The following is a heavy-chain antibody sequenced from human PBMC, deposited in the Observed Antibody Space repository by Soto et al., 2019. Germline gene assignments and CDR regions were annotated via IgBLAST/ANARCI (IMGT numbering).Heavy chain of an antibody. CDR2: ISSSSSYI. CDR1: GFTFSSYS. D-gene: IGHD3-10*01. Sequence: GGSLRLSCAASGFTFSSYSMNWVRQAPGKGLEWVSSISSSSSYIYYADSVKGRFTISRDKAKNSLYLQMNSLRAEDMALYYCARDEVWFWEVSTIYYYYMDVWGKGTTVTVSS. J-gene: IGHJ6*03. CDR3: ARDEVWFWEVSTIYYYYMDV. V-gene: IGHV3-21*01.